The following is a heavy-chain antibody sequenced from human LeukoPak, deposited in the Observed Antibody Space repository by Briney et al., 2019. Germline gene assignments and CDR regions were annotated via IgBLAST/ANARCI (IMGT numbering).Heavy chain of an antibody. CDR2: INPNSGGT. CDR1: GYTFTGYY. J-gene: IGHJ3*02. D-gene: IGHD3-22*01. Sequence: ASVKVSCKASGYTFTGYYMHWVRQAPGQGLEWMGWINPNSGGTNYAQKFQGRVTMTRDTSISTAYMELSRLRSDDTAVYYCAKAKYYYYDSSGYVPHDAFDIWGQGTMVTVSS. V-gene: IGHV1-2*02. CDR3: AKAKYYYYDSSGYVPHDAFDI.